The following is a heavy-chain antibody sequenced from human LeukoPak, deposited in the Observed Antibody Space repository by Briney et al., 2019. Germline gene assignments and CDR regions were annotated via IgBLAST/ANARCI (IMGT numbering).Heavy chain of an antibody. Sequence: PGGSLRPSCAASGFTFDDYGMSWVRPAPREGLGWDSGIYWKGGSTGHADSVKGRFTIPRDKSKNTLYLQMNSLKGDDTAVYFCAKNQPFLGSYFDFDYWGEGTVLTVS. D-gene: IGHD1-26*01. CDR2: IYWKGGST. V-gene: IGHV3-20*04. J-gene: IGHJ4*02. CDR3: AKNQPFLGSYFDFDY. CDR1: GFTFDDYG.